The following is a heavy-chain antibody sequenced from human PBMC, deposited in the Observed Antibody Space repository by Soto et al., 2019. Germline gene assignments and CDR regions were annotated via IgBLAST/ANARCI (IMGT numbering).Heavy chain of an antibody. CDR3: PRDLGYYDSSGYFDY. CDR1: GFTFSDYY. J-gene: IGHJ4*01. V-gene: IGHV3-11*01. Sequence: GGSLRLSCAASGFTFSDYYMSWIRQAPGKGLEWVSYISSSDSIIYYADSVKGRFTISRDNAKNSLYLQMNSLRAEDTAVYYCPRDLGYYDSSGYFDYWGHGTLVTVSS. CDR2: ISSSDSII. D-gene: IGHD3-22*01.